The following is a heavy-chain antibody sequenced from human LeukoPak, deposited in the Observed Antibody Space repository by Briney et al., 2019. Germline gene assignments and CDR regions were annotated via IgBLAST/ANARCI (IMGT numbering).Heavy chain of an antibody. CDR1: GFTFSSYG. CDR3: ARYHSSWRRSTTDRPCDDH. D-gene: IGHD2/OR15-2a*01. V-gene: IGHV3-30*02. CDR2: IRYDGSNK. J-gene: IGHJ4*01. Sequence: GGSLRLSCAASGFTFSSYGMHWVRQAPGKGLEWVAFIRYDGSNKYYAKSVKGRFTISRDNSKNTLYLQMNSLRVEDTAVYYCARYHSSWRRSTTDRPCDDHWGHLTLVTISS.